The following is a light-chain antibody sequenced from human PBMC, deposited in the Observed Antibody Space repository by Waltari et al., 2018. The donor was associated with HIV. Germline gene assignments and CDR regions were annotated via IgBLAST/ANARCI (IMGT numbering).Light chain of an antibody. CDR3: VLYMGSGLWV. V-gene: IGLV8-61*01. CDR2: STN. Sequence: QTVVTQEPSFSVSPGGPVTLTCGFSSGSVSPSYYPSWYQQTPGQAPRTLIHSTNTRSSGVPDRFSGSIVGNKAALTITGAQADDESDYYCVLYMGSGLWVFGGGTKLTVL. J-gene: IGLJ3*02. CDR1: SGSVSPSYY.